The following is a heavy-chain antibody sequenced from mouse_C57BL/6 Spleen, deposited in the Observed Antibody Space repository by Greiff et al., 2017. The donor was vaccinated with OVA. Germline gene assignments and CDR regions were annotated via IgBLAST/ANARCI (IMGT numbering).Heavy chain of an antibody. D-gene: IGHD2-3*01. CDR1: GYTFTDYN. Sequence: VQLQQSGPELVKPGASVKIPCKASGYTFTDYNMDWVKQSHGKSLEWIGDINPNNGGTIYNQKFKGKATLTVDKSSSTAYMELRSLTSEDTAVYYCAREGYYRYWYFDVWGTGTTVTVSS. V-gene: IGHV1-18*01. J-gene: IGHJ1*03. CDR3: AREGYYRYWYFDV. CDR2: INPNNGGT.